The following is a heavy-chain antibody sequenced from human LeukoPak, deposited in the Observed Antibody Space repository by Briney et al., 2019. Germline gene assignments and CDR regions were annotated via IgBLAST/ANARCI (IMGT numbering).Heavy chain of an antibody. V-gene: IGHV1-24*01. CDR1: GYTLTELS. J-gene: IGHJ4*02. D-gene: IGHD4-17*01. CDR2: FDPEDGET. Sequence: ASVKVSCKVSGYTLTELSMHWVRQAPGKGLEWMGGFDPEDGETIYAQKFQGRVTITADKSTSTAYMELSSLRSEDTAVYYCARDESKAYGDYRRRLDYWGQGTLVTVSS. CDR3: ARDESKAYGDYRRRLDY.